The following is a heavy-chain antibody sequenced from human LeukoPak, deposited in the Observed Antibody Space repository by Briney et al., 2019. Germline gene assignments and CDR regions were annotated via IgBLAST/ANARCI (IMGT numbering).Heavy chain of an antibody. J-gene: IGHJ4*02. V-gene: IGHV3-7*05. CDR3: ARFVYSGLDWQSGFDS. CDR1: GFTFSSYW. CDR2: MRQDGSEK. Sequence: GGSLRLSCAASGFTFSSYWMSWVRQAPGKGLEWVANMRQDGSEKYYVDSVKGRFTISRDVSANALSLQMNSLRVDDTAIYYCARFVYSGLDWQSGFDSWGQGTLVSVSS. D-gene: IGHD5-12*01.